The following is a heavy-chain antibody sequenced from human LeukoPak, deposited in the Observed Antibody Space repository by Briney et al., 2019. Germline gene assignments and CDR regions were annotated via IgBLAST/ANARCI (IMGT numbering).Heavy chain of an antibody. J-gene: IGHJ3*01. CDR1: GYTFTSYD. V-gene: IGHV1-8*01. D-gene: IGHD3-22*01. CDR2: MNPNSGNT. Sequence: ASVKVSCKASGYTFTSYDMNWVRQATGQGLEWMGWMNPNSGNTGYAQKFQGRVTMTRNTSISTAYMELNSLTSEDTAVYYCASDTSHTGGYYYREDAFDVWGQGTMVTVSS. CDR3: ASDTSHTGGYYYREDAFDV.